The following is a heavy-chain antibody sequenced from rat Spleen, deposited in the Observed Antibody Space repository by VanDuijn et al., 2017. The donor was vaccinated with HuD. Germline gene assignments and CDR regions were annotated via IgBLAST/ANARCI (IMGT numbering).Heavy chain of an antibody. CDR1: GFTFSNYG. D-gene: IGHD1-1*01. J-gene: IGHJ3*01. Sequence: EVQLVESGGGLVQPGRSLKLSCAASGFTFSNYGMAWVRQAPTKGLEWVATIKYDGSSTYHRDSVKGRFTISRDNAKSTLYLQMDSLRSEDTATYYCTTVLQGHGFAYWGQGTLVTVSS. CDR2: IKYDGSST. CDR3: TTVLQGHGFAY. V-gene: IGHV5-29*01.